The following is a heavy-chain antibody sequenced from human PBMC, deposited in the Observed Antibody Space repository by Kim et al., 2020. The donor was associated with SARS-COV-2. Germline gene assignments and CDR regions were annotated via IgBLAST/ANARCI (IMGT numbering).Heavy chain of an antibody. CDR3: TTNFLAVRSLVSALRYYGMDV. J-gene: IGHJ6*02. V-gene: IGHV3-15*01. CDR1: GFTFSNAW. D-gene: IGHD2-15*01. Sequence: GGSLRLSCAASGFTFSNAWMTWVRQAPGKGLEWVGRIKTKTDGETTDYAPPVKGRFSISRDDSKNTLYLQMNSLKTEDTAVYYCTTNFLAVRSLVSALRYYGMDVWGQGTTVTVSS. CDR2: IKTKTDGETT.